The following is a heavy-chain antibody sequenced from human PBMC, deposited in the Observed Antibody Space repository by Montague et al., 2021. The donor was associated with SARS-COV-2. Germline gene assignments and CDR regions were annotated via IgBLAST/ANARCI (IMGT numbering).Heavy chain of an antibody. CDR3: ARESVGATKDAFDI. CDR1: GFTVSSNY. D-gene: IGHD1-26*01. Sequence: SLRLSCAASGFTVSSNYMSWVRQAPGKGLEWVSVIYSGGSTCYADSVKGRFTISRDNSKNTLYLQMNSLRAEDTAVYYCARESVGATKDAFDIWGQGTMVTVSS. CDR2: IYSGGST. V-gene: IGHV3-66*01. J-gene: IGHJ3*02.